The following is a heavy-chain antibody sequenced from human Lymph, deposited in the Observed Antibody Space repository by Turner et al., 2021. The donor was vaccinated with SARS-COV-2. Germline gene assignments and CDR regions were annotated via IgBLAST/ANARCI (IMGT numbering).Heavy chain of an antibody. J-gene: IGHJ4*02. Sequence: QVQLVQSGAEVKKPVASVTVSCKVFGSTLTELSIHWVRQAPGKGLEWMGGFDPEDGETIYAQKFQGRVTMTEDTSTDTAYMELSSLRSEDTAVYYCATLKSNWKILTGRYYFDFWGQGTLVTVSS. V-gene: IGHV1-24*01. CDR3: ATLKSNWKILTGRYYFDF. D-gene: IGHD1-1*01. CDR2: FDPEDGET. CDR1: GSTLTELS.